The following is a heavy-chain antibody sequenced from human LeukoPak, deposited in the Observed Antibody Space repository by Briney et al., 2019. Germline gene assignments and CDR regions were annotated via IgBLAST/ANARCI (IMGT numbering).Heavy chain of an antibody. D-gene: IGHD1-26*01. Sequence: GGSLRLSCAASAFTSTTNATHHPPHPPNNWPDSVAVISNDGSKKYYADSVKGRFAISRDNSKNTLYLQMNSLRAEDTAVYYCAKETGRWELEWGQGTLVTVSS. V-gene: IGHV3-30*18. CDR1: AFTSTTNA. CDR3: AKETGRWELE. J-gene: IGHJ4*02. CDR2: ISNDGSKK.